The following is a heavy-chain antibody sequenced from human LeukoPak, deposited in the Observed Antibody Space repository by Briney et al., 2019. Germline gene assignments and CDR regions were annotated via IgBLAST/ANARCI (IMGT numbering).Heavy chain of an antibody. V-gene: IGHV3-21*01. CDR3: ARFWVAVAGTFDY. Sequence: PGGSLRLSCAASGFTVSSNYMSWVRQAPGKGLEWVSSISSSSSYIYYADSVKGRSTISRDNAKNSLYLQMNSLRAEDTAVYYCARFWVAVAGTFDYWGQGTLVTVSS. D-gene: IGHD6-19*01. J-gene: IGHJ4*02. CDR2: ISSSSSYI. CDR1: GFTVSSNY.